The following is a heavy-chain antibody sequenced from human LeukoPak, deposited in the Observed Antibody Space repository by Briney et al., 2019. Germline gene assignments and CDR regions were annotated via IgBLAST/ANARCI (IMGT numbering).Heavy chain of an antibody. D-gene: IGHD6-13*01. V-gene: IGHV4-39*07. J-gene: IGHJ6*02. CDR1: GGSISSSSYY. CDR3: ARGYSSPILYYYYYGMDV. Sequence: SETLSLTCTVSGGSISSSSYYWGWIRQPPGKGLEWIGSIYYSGSTYYNPSLKSRVTISVDTSKNQFSLKLSSVTAADTAVYYCARGYSSPILYYYYYGMDVWGQGTTVTVSS. CDR2: IYYSGST.